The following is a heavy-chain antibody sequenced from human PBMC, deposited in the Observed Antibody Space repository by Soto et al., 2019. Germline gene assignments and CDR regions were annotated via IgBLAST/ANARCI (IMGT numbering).Heavy chain of an antibody. CDR2: INTYNGNT. V-gene: IGHV1-18*01. J-gene: IGHJ6*02. CDR1: GYTFTRYG. CDR3: AMVDVYVTPSPQDV. D-gene: IGHD3-16*01. Sequence: QVQLVQSGAEVKNPGASVKVSCKASGYTFTRYGIGWARQAPGQGLEWLGWINTYNGNTNYAQNVQGRVTLTTDTSTSTAYMDLRSLRSNDTAIYYCAMVDVYVTPSPQDVWGQGTMVIFSS.